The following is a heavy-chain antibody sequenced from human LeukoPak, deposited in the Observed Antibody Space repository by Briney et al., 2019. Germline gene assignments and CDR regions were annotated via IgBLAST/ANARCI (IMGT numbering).Heavy chain of an antibody. CDR3: ARVIYDYDRPDAFDI. Sequence: SETLSLTCTVSGGSISSYYWSWIRQPPGKGLEWIGYIYYSGSTNYNPSLKSRVTISVDTSKNQFSLKLSSVTAADTAVYSCARVIYDYDRPDAFDIWGQGTMVTVSS. CDR1: GGSISSYY. V-gene: IGHV4-59*01. J-gene: IGHJ3*02. CDR2: IYYSGST. D-gene: IGHD3-16*01.